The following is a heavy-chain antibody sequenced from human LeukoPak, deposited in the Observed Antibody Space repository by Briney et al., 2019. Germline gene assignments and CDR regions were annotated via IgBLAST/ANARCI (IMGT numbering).Heavy chain of an antibody. CDR1: GDSIIGYY. CDR2: IYYTGNT. V-gene: IGHV4-39*07. J-gene: IGHJ3*02. D-gene: IGHD3-10*01. CDR3: TKYDGYGLIRI. Sequence: SETLSLTCSVSGDSIIGYYWGWIRQPPGKGLEWIGNIYYTGNTYYNSSLKSRVTISLDTSKNQFSLKVLSMTAADTAAYYCTKYDGYGLIRICGRGTMVTVSS.